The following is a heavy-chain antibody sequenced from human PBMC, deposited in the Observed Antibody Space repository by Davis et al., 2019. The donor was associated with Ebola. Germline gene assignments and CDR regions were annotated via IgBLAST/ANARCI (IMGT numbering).Heavy chain of an antibody. V-gene: IGHV1-46*01. D-gene: IGHD6-13*01. J-gene: IGHJ6*02. CDR1: GYTFTSYY. Sequence: AASVKVSCKASGYTFTSYYMHWVRQAPGQGLEWMGIINPSGGSTSYAQKFQGRVTMTRDTSTSTVYMELSSLRSEDTAVYYCARQTGYGSSWSDMSYYYYPMDVWGQGTSVTVS. CDR3: ARQTGYGSSWSDMSYYYYPMDV. CDR2: INPSGGST.